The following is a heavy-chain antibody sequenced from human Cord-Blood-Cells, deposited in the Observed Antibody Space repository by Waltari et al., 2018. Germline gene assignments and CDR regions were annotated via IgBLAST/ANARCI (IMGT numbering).Heavy chain of an antibody. CDR2: IIPIFGTA. CDR3: ARAGHCSSTSCYWIWYFDL. V-gene: IGHV1-69*01. J-gene: IGHJ2*01. Sequence: QVQLVQSGAEVKKPGSSVKVSCKASGGTFSSYAISWVRQAPGPGLEWMGGIIPIFGTANYAQKFQGRVTITADESTSTAYMELSSLRSEDTAVYYCARAGHCSSTSCYWIWYFDLWGRGTLVTVSS. CDR1: GGTFSSYA. D-gene: IGHD2-2*01.